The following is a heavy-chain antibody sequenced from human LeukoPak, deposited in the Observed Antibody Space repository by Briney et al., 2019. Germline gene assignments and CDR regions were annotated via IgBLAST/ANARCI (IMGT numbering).Heavy chain of an antibody. V-gene: IGHV3-30-3*01. CDR1: GFTFSDYY. Sequence: GGSLRLSCAAPGFTFSDYYMSWIRQAPGKGLEWVALISYDGSNKYYADSVKGRFTISRDNSMHTLYLQMNSLRAEDTAVYYCARDLRLDSSDWYSNWFDPWGQGTLVTVSS. J-gene: IGHJ5*02. CDR2: ISYDGSNK. D-gene: IGHD6-19*01. CDR3: ARDLRLDSSDWYSNWFDP.